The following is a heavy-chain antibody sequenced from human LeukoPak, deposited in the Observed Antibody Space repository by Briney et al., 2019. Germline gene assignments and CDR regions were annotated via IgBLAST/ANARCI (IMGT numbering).Heavy chain of an antibody. CDR3: ARVSVAATYFRAFDI. J-gene: IGHJ3*02. V-gene: IGHV1-46*01. Sequence: ASVRVSCKAAGYTFTSYYMHWLRQAPGQGLEWMGIINPSGGSPTYAQNFQGRVTMTRDTSTSTDYMDLRSLRSEDTAVYYCARVSVAATYFRAFDIWGQGTLVTVSS. D-gene: IGHD1-26*01. CDR2: INPSGGSP. CDR1: GYTFTSYY.